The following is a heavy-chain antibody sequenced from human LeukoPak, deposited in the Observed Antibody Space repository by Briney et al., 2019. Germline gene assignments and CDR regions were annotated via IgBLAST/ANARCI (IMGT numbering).Heavy chain of an antibody. Sequence: GGSLRLSCAASGFTFSNYWIHWVRQAPGKGLVWISRINSPGSSTSYADSVKGRFTISRDNSKNTLYLQMNSLRAADTAVYYCARDKGTSYLSSFDYWGQGTLVTVSS. CDR3: ARDKGTSYLSSFDY. D-gene: IGHD6-6*01. CDR1: GFTFSNYW. CDR2: INSPGSST. V-gene: IGHV3-74*01. J-gene: IGHJ4*02.